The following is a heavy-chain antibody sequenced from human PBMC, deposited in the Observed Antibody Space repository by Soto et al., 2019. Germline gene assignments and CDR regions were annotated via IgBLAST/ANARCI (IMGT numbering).Heavy chain of an antibody. J-gene: IGHJ3*02. CDR2: ISYDGSNK. D-gene: IGHD3-3*01. V-gene: IGHV3-30-3*01. Sequence: VAVISYDGSNKYYADSVKGRFTISRDNSKNTLYLQMNSLRAEDTAVYYCARGDITIFGYAFDIWGQGTMVTVSS. CDR3: ARGDITIFGYAFDI.